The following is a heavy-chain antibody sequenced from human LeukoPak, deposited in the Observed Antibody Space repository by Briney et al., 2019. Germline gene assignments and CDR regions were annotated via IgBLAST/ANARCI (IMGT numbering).Heavy chain of an antibody. Sequence: SETLSLTCTASGGSISSYYWSWIRQPAGKGLEWIGRIYTSGSTNYNPSLKSRVTMSVDTSKNQFSLKLSSVTAADTAVYYCARDQRQQLVLEEYYYYYMDVWGKGTTVTVSS. CDR3: ARDQRQQLVLEEYYYYYMDV. CDR2: IYTSGST. CDR1: GGSISSYY. J-gene: IGHJ6*03. D-gene: IGHD6-13*01. V-gene: IGHV4-4*07.